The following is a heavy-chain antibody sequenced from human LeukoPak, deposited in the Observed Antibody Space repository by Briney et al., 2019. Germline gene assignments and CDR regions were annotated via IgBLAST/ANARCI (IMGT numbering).Heavy chain of an antibody. J-gene: IGHJ6*03. CDR1: GFTFSDYN. V-gene: IGHV3-21*01. CDR2: ITSIGTYI. D-gene: IGHD1-26*01. CDR3: ARDPYSGLYGNDYYYYMDV. Sequence: GGSLRLSCAASGFTFSDYNMNWVRQAPGKAMEWVSSITSIGTYIFYADSVKGQFTISRDNAKNSLYLQMDSLGPEDTAVYYCARDPYSGLYGNDYYYYMDVWGKGTTVTISS.